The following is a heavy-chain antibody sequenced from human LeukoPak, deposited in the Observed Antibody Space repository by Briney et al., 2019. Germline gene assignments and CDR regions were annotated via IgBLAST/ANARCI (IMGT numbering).Heavy chain of an antibody. CDR1: GYSFTSYW. J-gene: IGHJ6*03. V-gene: IGHV5-51*01. Sequence: GESLKISCKGSGYSFTSYWIGWVRQMPGQGLEWMGIIYPGDSDTRYSPSFQGQVTISADKSISTAYLQWSSLKASDTAMYYCARLGGGAMIPYYYYYMDVWGKGTTVTVSS. D-gene: IGHD3-16*01. CDR3: ARLGGGAMIPYYYYYMDV. CDR2: IYPGDSDT.